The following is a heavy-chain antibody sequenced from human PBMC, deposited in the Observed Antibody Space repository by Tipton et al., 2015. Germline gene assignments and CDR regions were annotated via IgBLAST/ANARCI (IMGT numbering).Heavy chain of an antibody. J-gene: IGHJ6*02. CDR3: AKVSRAIYYVPGPSGDFYYGMDV. CDR1: GVTLSFYG. CDR2: ISHNADNR. V-gene: IGHV3-23*01. D-gene: IGHD3-10*02. Sequence: SLRLSCTASGVTLSFYGMTWVRQAPGKGLEWVSSISHNADNRSYADSVKGRFTISRDNTRNIVYLQMDNLRVADAAVYYCAKVSRAIYYVPGPSGDFYYGMDVWGHGTMVIVS.